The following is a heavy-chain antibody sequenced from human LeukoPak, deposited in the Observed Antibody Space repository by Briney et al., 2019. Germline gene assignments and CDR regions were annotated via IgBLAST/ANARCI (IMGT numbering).Heavy chain of an antibody. CDR1: GGSFSGYY. D-gene: IGHD6-19*01. Sequence: PSETLSLTCAVYGGSFSGYYWSWIRQPPGKGLEWIGEINHSGSTNYNPSLKSRVTISVDTSKNQFSLKLSSVTAADTAVYYCAGRYSSGWYLFDPWGQGTLVTVSS. CDR2: INHSGST. V-gene: IGHV4-34*01. J-gene: IGHJ5*02. CDR3: AGRYSSGWYLFDP.